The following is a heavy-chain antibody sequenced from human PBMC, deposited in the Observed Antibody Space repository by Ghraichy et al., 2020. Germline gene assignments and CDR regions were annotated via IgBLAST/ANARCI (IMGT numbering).Heavy chain of an antibody. CDR2: INEIGSNT. Sequence: GGSLRLSCAASGFTFSNHGMGWVRQALGKGLEWVSTINEIGSNTHYADSVQGRFTISRDNSRNTLYLQMDSLRAEDTAIYYCVKDVGGPLEFDCWGQGALVTISS. D-gene: IGHD3-10*01. J-gene: IGHJ4*02. CDR1: GFTFSNHG. V-gene: IGHV3-23*01. CDR3: VKDVGGPLEFDC.